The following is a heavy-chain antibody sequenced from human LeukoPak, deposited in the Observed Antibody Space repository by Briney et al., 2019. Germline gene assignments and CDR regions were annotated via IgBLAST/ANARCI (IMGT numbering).Heavy chain of an antibody. D-gene: IGHD2-2*01. CDR3: ARDTRGESDY. Sequence: GGSLRFSCAASGFTFSSYSMNWVRQAPGKGLEWVSYISSSSSTIYYADSVKGRFTISRDNAKNSLYLQMNSLRAEDTAMYYCARDTRGESDYWGHGTLVTVSS. CDR1: GFTFSSYS. V-gene: IGHV3-48*04. CDR2: ISSSSSTI. J-gene: IGHJ4*01.